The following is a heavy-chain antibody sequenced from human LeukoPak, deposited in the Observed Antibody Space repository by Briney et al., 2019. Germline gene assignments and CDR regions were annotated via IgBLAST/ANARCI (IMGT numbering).Heavy chain of an antibody. CDR2: IYYSGTT. CDR3: ARLNVPYSGSSGFDY. Sequence: SQTLSLTCTVSGGSISSGDYYWSWIRQPPGKGLEWIGYIYYSGTTNYNPSLRSRVTISVDTSKNQFSLKLSSVTAADTAVYYCARLNVPYSGSSGFDYWGQGTLVTVSS. V-gene: IGHV4-30-4*01. J-gene: IGHJ4*02. CDR1: GGSISSGDYY. D-gene: IGHD6-6*01.